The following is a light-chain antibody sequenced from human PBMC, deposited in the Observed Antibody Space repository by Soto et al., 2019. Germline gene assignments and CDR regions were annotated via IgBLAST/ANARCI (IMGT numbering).Light chain of an antibody. CDR1: SSDVGGYNY. J-gene: IGLJ3*02. CDR3: SSYTSSSRWV. CDR2: EVS. Sequence: QSALTQPASVSGSPGQSITISCTGTSSDVGGYNYVSRYQQHPGKAPKLMIYEVSNRPSGVSNRFSGSKSGNTASLTISGLQAEDEADYYCSSYTSSSRWVFGGGTKLTVL. V-gene: IGLV2-14*01.